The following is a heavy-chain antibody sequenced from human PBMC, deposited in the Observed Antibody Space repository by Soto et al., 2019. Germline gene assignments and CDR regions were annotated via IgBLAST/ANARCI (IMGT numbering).Heavy chain of an antibody. Sequence: SETLSLTCTVSGGSVSSGSYYWSWIRQPPGKGLEWIGYIYYSGSTNYNPSLKSRVTISVDTSKNQFSLKLSSVTAADTAVYYCASDGSGWYSDFDYWGQGTLVTVSS. CDR3: ASDGSGWYSDFDY. V-gene: IGHV4-61*01. J-gene: IGHJ4*02. CDR1: GGSVSSGSYY. CDR2: IYYSGST. D-gene: IGHD6-19*01.